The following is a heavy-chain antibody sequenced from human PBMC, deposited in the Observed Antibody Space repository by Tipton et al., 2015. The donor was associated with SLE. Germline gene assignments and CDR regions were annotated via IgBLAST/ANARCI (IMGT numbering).Heavy chain of an antibody. V-gene: IGHV1-46*01. CDR3: ARSSRPYYDGSGSYYNGLDY. Sequence: QSGPEVKKPGASVKVSCKASGYTFTSNYMHWVRQAPGQGLEWMGIINPSGGSTSYAQKFQGRVTMTTDTSTSTAYMELRSLRSDDTAVYYCARSSRPYYDGSGSYYNGLDYWGQGTLVTVSS. CDR1: GYTFTSNY. D-gene: IGHD3-10*01. J-gene: IGHJ4*02. CDR2: INPSGGST.